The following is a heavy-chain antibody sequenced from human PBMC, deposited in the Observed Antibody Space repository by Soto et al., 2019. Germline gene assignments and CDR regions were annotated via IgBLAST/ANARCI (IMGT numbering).Heavy chain of an antibody. Sequence: SETLSLTCTVSGGSISSYYWSWIRQPPGKGLEWIGYIYYSGSTNYNPSLKSRVTISVDTSKNQFSLKLSSVTAADTAVYYCERYFFYFSGSPPWGYYFDYWGQGPLVTVSS. CDR3: ERYFFYFSGSPPWGYYFDY. CDR2: IYYSGST. V-gene: IGHV4-59*01. J-gene: IGHJ4*02. D-gene: IGHD2-15*01. CDR1: GGSISSYY.